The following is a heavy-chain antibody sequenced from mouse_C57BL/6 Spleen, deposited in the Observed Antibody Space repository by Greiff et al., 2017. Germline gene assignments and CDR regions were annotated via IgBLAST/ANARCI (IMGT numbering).Heavy chain of an antibody. CDR2: INPNNGGT. D-gene: IGHD3-2*02. J-gene: IGHJ4*01. CDR3: ARELRLGMDY. CDR1: GYTFTDYY. V-gene: IGHV1-26*01. Sequence: EVQLQQSGPELVKPGASVKISCKASGYTFTDYYMNWVKQSHGKSLEWIGDINPNNGGTSYNQKFKGKATLTVDKSSSTAYMELRSLTSEDSAVYYCARELRLGMDYWGQGTSVSVSS.